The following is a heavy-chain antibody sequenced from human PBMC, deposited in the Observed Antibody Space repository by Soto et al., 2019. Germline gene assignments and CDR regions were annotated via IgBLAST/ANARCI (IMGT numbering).Heavy chain of an antibody. J-gene: IGHJ4*02. CDR3: ANLYCTNGVCLDY. V-gene: IGHV3-30*18. CDR1: GFTFSSYG. CDR2: ISYDGSNK. Sequence: GGSLRLSCAASGFTFSSYGMHWVRQAPGKGLEWVAVISYDGSNKYYADSVKGRFTISRDNSKNTLYLQMNSLRAEDTAVYYCANLYCTNGVCLDYWGQGTLVTVSS. D-gene: IGHD2-8*01.